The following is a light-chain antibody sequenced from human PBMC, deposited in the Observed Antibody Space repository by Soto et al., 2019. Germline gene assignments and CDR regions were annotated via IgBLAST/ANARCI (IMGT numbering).Light chain of an antibody. V-gene: IGLV1-47*01. CDR3: AAWDDSLSGLYVV. Sequence: QSMLTQQPSASGTPGQRFTISCSGSSSNIGSNYVYWYQQLPGTAPKLLIYRNNQRPSGVPDRFSGSKSGTSASLAISGLRSEDEADYYCAAWDDSLSGLYVVFGGGTKLTVL. CDR1: SSNIGSNY. CDR2: RNN. J-gene: IGLJ2*01.